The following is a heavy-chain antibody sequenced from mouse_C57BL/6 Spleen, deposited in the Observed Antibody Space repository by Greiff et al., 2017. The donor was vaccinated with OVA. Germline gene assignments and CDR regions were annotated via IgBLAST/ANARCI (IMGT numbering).Heavy chain of an antibody. CDR2: IRSKSSTYAT. D-gene: IGHD2-3*01. Sequence: EVKLMESGGGLVQPKGSLKLSCAASGFTFNTYAMHWVRQAPGKGLEWVARIRSKSSTYATSYADSVKDRFTISRDDSQSMLYLQMNNLKTEDTAMYYCVGFYDGYFQYYAMDYWGQGTSVTVSS. V-gene: IGHV10-3*01. CDR1: GFTFNTYA. CDR3: VGFYDGYFQYYAMDY. J-gene: IGHJ4*01.